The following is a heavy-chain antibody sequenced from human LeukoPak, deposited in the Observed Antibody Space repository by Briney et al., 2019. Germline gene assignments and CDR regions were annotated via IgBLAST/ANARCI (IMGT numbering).Heavy chain of an antibody. CDR2: IYPGDSDT. CDR3: VRHEVANYGFWSGYYWIDS. J-gene: IGHJ4*02. V-gene: IGHV5-51*01. CDR1: GYSFTSSW. D-gene: IGHD3-3*01. Sequence: GESLKISCKGSGYSFTSSWIGWVRQVPGKGLEWMGIIYPGDSDTRYNPSFQGQVTFSADKSIYTAYLQWSSLKASDTAIYYCVRHEVANYGFWSGYYWIDSWGQGTLVTVSS.